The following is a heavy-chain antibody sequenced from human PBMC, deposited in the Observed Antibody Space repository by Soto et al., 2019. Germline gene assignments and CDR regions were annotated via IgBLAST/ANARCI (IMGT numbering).Heavy chain of an antibody. CDR2: IKGDGSEV. V-gene: IGHV3-7*01. Sequence: EVQLVESGGVLVQPGGSLKVPCAASGFTFSSSWMNWVRQAPGKGLEWVANIKGDGSEVYYVDSVTARFTISRDNANSSLSLQMNSLRAEDTAVYYGAAGFPPDYWGQGTLVTVSS. CDR3: AAGFPPDY. CDR1: GFTFSSSW. J-gene: IGHJ4*02. D-gene: IGHD3-10*01.